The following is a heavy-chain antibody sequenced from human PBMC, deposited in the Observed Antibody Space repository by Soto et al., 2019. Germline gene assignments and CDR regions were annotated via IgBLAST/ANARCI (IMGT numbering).Heavy chain of an antibody. CDR2: INHSGST. V-gene: IGHV4-34*01. CDR3: AREVRSTVVTAVDSPQENYYYYGMDV. J-gene: IGHJ6*02. D-gene: IGHD2-21*02. Sequence: ASETLSLTCAVYGGSFSGYYWSWIRQPPGKGLEWIGEINHSGSTNYNPSLKSRVTISVDTSKNQFSLKLSSVTAADTAVYYCAREVRSTVVTAVDSPQENYYYYGMDVWGQGTTVTVSS. CDR1: GGSFSGYY.